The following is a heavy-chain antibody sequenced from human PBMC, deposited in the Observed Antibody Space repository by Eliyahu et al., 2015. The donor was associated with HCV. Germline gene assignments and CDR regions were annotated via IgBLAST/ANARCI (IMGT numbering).Heavy chain of an antibody. Sequence: EVQLVESGGGLVKPGRSLRLSCXASGFPFGDCAMSXFRQAPGKGXEWVGFIRSKAYGGTTEYAASVKGRFTISRDDSKSIAYLQMNSLKTEDTAVYYCVPSPKHYYYYGMDVWGQGTTVTVSS. CDR3: VPSPKHYYYYGMDV. V-gene: IGHV3-49*05. CDR2: IRSKAYGGTT. CDR1: GFPFGDCA. J-gene: IGHJ6*02.